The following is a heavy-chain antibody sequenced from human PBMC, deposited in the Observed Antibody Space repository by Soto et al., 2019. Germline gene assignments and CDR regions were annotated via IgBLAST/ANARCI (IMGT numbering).Heavy chain of an antibody. D-gene: IGHD3-22*01. CDR1: GFTFSNAW. CDR3: ARDQLYYNDISGRPLNAFDV. CDR2: IGLGSSTK. Sequence: PGGSLRLSCAASGFTFSNAWMNWVRQAPGKGLEWVSYIGLGSSTKYYADSVEGRFTISRDNAKNSLYLQMNSLRAEDTAVYYCARDQLYYNDISGRPLNAFDVWGQGTTVTVSS. V-gene: IGHV3-48*01. J-gene: IGHJ3*01.